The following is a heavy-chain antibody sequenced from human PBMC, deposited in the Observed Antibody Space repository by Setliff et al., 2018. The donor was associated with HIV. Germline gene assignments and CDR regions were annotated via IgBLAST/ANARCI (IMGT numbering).Heavy chain of an antibody. CDR1: WLHQYLL. CDR2: IFSDGAT. J-gene: IGHJ4*02. D-gene: IGHD5-12*01. Sequence: PSETPVPHLHCLWWLHQYLLLSWVRQTPGKGLEWIGSIFSDGATYYNPSLSSRVTISWDTSRNQFYLELRSVSAADTAVYFCATTVDIVTTDDFWGQGILVTVSS. V-gene: IGHV4-59*05. CDR3: ATTVDIVTTDDF.